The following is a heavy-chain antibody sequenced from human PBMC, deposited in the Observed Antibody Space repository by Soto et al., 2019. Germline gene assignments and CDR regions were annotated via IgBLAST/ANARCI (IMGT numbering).Heavy chain of an antibody. J-gene: IGHJ5*02. CDR3: ARADYDFWSGYPNWFDP. Sequence: PSETLSLTCAVSGYSISSGYYWGWIRQPPGKGLEWIGSIYHSGSTYYNPSLKSRVTISVDTSKNQFSLKLSSVTAADTAVYYCARADYDFWSGYPNWFDPWGQGTLGTVSS. CDR2: IYHSGST. CDR1: GYSISSGYY. D-gene: IGHD3-3*01. V-gene: IGHV4-38-2*01.